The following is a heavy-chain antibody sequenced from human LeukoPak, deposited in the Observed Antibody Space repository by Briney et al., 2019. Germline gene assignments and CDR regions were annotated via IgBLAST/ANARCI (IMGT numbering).Heavy chain of an antibody. J-gene: IGHJ5*02. CDR2: INWNGGST. V-gene: IGHV3-20*04. D-gene: IGHD2-15*01. CDR1: GFTFDDYG. CDR3: ARDSPSRYCSGGSCPNWFDP. Sequence: GGSLRLSCAASGFTFDDYGMSWVRQAPGKGLEWVSGINWNGGSTGYADSVKGRFAISRDNAKNSLYLQMNSLRAEDTALYYCARDSPSRYCSGGSCPNWFDPWGQGTLVTVSS.